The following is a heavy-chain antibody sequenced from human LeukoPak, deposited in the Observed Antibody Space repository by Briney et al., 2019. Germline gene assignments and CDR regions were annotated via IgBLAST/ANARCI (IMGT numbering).Heavy chain of an antibody. Sequence: VASVKVSCKASGGTFSSYAISLVRQAPGQGLEWMGRIIPIFGTANYAQKFQGRVTITTDESTSTAYMELSSLRSEDTAVYYCASKSEGYYHSSGYPDYWGQGTLVTVSS. CDR2: IIPIFGTA. D-gene: IGHD3-22*01. CDR1: GGTFSSYA. CDR3: ASKSEGYYHSSGYPDY. V-gene: IGHV1-69*05. J-gene: IGHJ4*02.